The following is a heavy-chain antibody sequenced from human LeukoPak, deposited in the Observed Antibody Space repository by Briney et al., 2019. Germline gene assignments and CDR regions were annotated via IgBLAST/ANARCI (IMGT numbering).Heavy chain of an antibody. V-gene: IGHV1-2*06. CDR2: INPNSGGT. CDR3: AKEVDTAMVFPFDI. D-gene: IGHD5-18*01. CDR1: GYTFTGYY. J-gene: IGHJ3*02. Sequence: ASVKVSCKASGYTFTGYYMHWVRQAPGQGLEWMGRINPNSGGTNYAQKFQGGVTMTRDTSISTAYMELSRLRSDDTAVYYCAKEVDTAMVFPFDIWGQGTMVTVSS.